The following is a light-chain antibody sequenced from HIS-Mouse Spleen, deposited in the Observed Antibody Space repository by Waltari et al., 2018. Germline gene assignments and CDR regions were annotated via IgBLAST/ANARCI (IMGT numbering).Light chain of an antibody. CDR1: ALPKKY. CDR3: YSTDSSGNHRV. CDR2: EDS. Sequence: SYELTQPPSVSVSPGQTARITCSGDALPKKYAYWYQQKSGQAPVPVIYEDSKRPSGIPERFSGPSSGTMTTLTISGAQVEDEADYYCYSTDSSGNHRVFGGGTKLTVL. J-gene: IGLJ2*01. V-gene: IGLV3-10*01.